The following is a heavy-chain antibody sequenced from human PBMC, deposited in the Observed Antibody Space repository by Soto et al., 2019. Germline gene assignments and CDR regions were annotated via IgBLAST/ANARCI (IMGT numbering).Heavy chain of an antibody. CDR2: IYSSGSA. CDR3: ATIVGANDY. J-gene: IGHJ4*02. V-gene: IGHV4-4*07. D-gene: IGHD1-26*01. CDR1: RASIYTYS. Sequence: TSETLSLTCTVSRASIYTYSWTWIRQPAGKGLQWIGHIYSSGSANYSPSLKSRVSMSVDSSKNQSSLKLSSVTAADTAVYYCATIVGANDYWGQGTLVTVSS.